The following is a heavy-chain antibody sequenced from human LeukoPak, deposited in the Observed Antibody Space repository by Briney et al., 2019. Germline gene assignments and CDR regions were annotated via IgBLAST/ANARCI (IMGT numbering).Heavy chain of an antibody. CDR3: ARASSKQLAGYLPDGFDI. CDR2: ISSRGTYV. V-gene: IGHV3-21*01. J-gene: IGHJ3*02. D-gene: IGHD3-9*01. CDR1: GFTLSTYG. Sequence: GGSLRLSCAASGFTLSTYGMHWLRQAPGKGPEWVSSISSRGTYVYYADPVKGRFTISRDNAKNSLSLQMNSLRADDAAVYYCARASSKQLAGYLPDGFDIWGQGTMVTVSS.